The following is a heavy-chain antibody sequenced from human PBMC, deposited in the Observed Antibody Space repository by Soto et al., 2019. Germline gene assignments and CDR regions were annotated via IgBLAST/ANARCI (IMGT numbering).Heavy chain of an antibody. CDR1: GFTFSSYA. Sequence: QVQLVESGGGVVQPGRSLRLSCAASGFTFSSYAMHWVRQAPGKGLEWVAVISYDGSNKYYADSVKGRFTISRDNSKNTLYLQMNSLRAEDTAVYYCARDFRCCITYYDYGMDVWGQGTTVTVSS. CDR3: ARDFRCCITYYDYGMDV. J-gene: IGHJ6*02. D-gene: IGHD1-20*01. CDR2: ISYDGSNK. V-gene: IGHV3-30-3*01.